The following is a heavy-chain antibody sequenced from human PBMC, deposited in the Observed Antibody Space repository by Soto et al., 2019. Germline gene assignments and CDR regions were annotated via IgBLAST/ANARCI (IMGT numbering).Heavy chain of an antibody. CDR2: INHSGST. Sequence: SETLSLTCAVYGGSFSGYYWSWIRQPPGKGLEWIGEINHSGSTNYNPSLKSRVTISVDTSKNQFSLKLSSVTAADTAVYYCARALSGQPFNWFDPWGQRTLVTVSS. CDR3: ARALSGQPFNWFDP. CDR1: GGSFSGYY. J-gene: IGHJ5*02. D-gene: IGHD3-10*01. V-gene: IGHV4-34*01.